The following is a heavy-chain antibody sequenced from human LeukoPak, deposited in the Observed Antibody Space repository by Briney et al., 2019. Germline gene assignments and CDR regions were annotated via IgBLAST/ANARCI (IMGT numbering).Heavy chain of an antibody. CDR1: GFTFGDYA. CDR2: IRSKAYGGTT. J-gene: IGHJ4*02. CDR3: TREGLLWFGELFFDY. V-gene: IGHV3-49*03. D-gene: IGHD3-10*01. Sequence: GGSLRLSCTASGFTFGDYAMSWFRQAPGKGLEWVGFIRSKAYGGTTEYAASAKGRFTISRDDSKSIAYLQMNSLKTEDTAVYYCTREGLLWFGELFFDYWGQGTLVTASS.